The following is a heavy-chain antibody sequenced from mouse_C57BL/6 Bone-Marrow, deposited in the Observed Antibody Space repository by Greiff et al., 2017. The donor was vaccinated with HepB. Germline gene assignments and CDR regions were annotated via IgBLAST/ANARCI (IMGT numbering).Heavy chain of an antibody. CDR3: ARYSNYYAMDY. Sequence: EVKVVESGGGLVQPGESLTLSCEFNEYEFPSHDLSWFRKTPEKRLVLVAAISSDGGSTYYPATMERRFIISRDNTKKTLYLQMSSLRSEDTALYYCARYSNYYAMDYWGQGTSVTVSS. J-gene: IGHJ4*01. CDR1: EYEFPSHD. V-gene: IGHV5-2*01. D-gene: IGHD2-5*01. CDR2: ISSDGGST.